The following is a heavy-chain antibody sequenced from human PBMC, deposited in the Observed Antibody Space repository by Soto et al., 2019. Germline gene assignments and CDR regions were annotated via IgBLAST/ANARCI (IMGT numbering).Heavy chain of an antibody. CDR1: GFTFSSYA. J-gene: IGHJ6*04. V-gene: IGHV3-23*01. CDR3: AKLGGYLLHSGKSSGTDV. CDR2: ISGSGGST. Sequence: GGSLRLSCAASGFTFSSYAMSWVRQAPGKGLEWVSAISGSGGSTYYADSVKGRFTISRDNSKNTLYLQMNSLRAEDTAVYYCAKLGGYLLHSGKSSGTDVGGKGPRVTVSS. D-gene: IGHD2-15*01.